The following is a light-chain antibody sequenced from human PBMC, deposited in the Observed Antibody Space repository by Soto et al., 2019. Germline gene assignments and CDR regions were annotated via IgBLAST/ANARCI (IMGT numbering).Light chain of an antibody. CDR1: QSVSIY. CDR2: TAS. CDR3: QHSYTTPIT. Sequence: DVQMTQSPSSLTASVGDRVTITCRTSQSVSIYLNWYQLKPGKAPKLLTSTASRLQSGVPSRFSGSGSVTHFTLTISSQQPDDFATYTCQHSYTTPITFGGGTEVQIK. V-gene: IGKV1-39*01. J-gene: IGKJ4*01.